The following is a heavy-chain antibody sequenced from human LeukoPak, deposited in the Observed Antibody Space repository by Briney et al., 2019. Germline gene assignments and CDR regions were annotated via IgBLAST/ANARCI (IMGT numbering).Heavy chain of an antibody. CDR1: GFTFSSYS. Sequence: SGGSLRLSCAASGFTFSSYSVNWVRQAPGMGLEWVSYISSGSSTIYYADSVKGRFTISRDNSKNTLYLQMNSLRAEDTAVYYCARRMLAAAGNDAFDIWGQGTMVTVSS. V-gene: IGHV3-48*01. D-gene: IGHD6-13*01. CDR3: ARRMLAAAGNDAFDI. J-gene: IGHJ3*02. CDR2: ISSGSSTI.